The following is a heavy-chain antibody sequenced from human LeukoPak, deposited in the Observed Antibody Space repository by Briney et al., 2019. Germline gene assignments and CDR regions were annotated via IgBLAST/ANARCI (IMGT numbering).Heavy chain of an antibody. Sequence: ASVKVSCKASGYTFTGYYMHWVRQAPGQGLEWMGWISAYNGNTNYAQKLQGRVTMTTDTSTSTAYMELRSLRSDDTAVYYCARTDGYTPDDWGQGTLVTVSS. J-gene: IGHJ4*02. CDR2: ISAYNGNT. CDR1: GYTFTGYY. D-gene: IGHD5-24*01. V-gene: IGHV1-18*04. CDR3: ARTDGYTPDD.